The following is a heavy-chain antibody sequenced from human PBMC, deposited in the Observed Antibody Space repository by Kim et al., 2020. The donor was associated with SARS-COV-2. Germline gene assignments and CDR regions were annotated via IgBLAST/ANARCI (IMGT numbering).Heavy chain of an antibody. CDR1: GFTFSSYG. J-gene: IGHJ4*01. CDR3: AKDGGADYGDHYFDY. CDR2: IWYDGSTK. D-gene: IGHD4-17*01. Sequence: GGSLRLSCAASGFTFSSYGMHWVRQAPGKGLEWVAVIWYDGSTKYYADSVKGRFTISRDNSKNTLYLQMNSLRAEDTAVYYCAKDGGADYGDHYFDYWG. V-gene: IGHV3-33*06.